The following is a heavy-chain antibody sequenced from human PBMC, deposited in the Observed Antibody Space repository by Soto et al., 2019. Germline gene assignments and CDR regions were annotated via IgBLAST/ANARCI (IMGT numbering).Heavy chain of an antibody. D-gene: IGHD3-22*01. CDR2: IYYSGST. Sequence: SETLSLTCTVSGGSISSGGYYWSWIRQHPGKGLEWIGYIYYSGSTYYNPSLKSRVTISVDTSKNQFSLKLSSVTAADTAVYYCARSYYDSSGYYYFAYWGQGTLVTVSS. V-gene: IGHV4-31*03. CDR3: ARSYYDSSGYYYFAY. CDR1: GGSISSGGYY. J-gene: IGHJ4*02.